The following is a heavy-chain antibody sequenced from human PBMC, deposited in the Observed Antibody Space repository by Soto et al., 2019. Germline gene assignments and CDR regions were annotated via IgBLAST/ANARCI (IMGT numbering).Heavy chain of an antibody. CDR3: AKVLSSGSYSGALEY. Sequence: GGSLRLSCVASAFSITSFAMSWVRQAPGKGLEWASAISASGGSTYADSVKGRFTISRDNSKNTLYLQMNSLRVEDTAVYYCAKVLSSGSYSGALEYWGQGALVTV. CDR2: ISASGGST. D-gene: IGHD1-26*01. CDR1: AFSITSFA. J-gene: IGHJ4*02. V-gene: IGHV3-23*01.